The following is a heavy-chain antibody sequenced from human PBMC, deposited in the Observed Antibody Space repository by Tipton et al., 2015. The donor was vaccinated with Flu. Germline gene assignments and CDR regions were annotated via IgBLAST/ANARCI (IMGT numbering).Heavy chain of an antibody. CDR1: GGSIRSYY. J-gene: IGHJ4*02. D-gene: IGHD3-10*01. Sequence: LRLSCTVSGGSIRSYYWSWIRQPAGKGLEWIGRIYTSGTTNYNPSLKSRVTMSIDTSKDQFSLKLSSVTAADTAVYYCARASGSGTYVIFDSWGQGTLVTVSS. V-gene: IGHV4-4*07. CDR2: IYTSGTT. CDR3: ARASGSGTYVIFDS.